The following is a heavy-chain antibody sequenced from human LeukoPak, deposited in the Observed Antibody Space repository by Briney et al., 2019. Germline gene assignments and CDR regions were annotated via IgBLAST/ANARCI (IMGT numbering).Heavy chain of an antibody. V-gene: IGHV1-18*01. CDR2: ISGYNGNT. CDR3: ATHSSGWYYY. D-gene: IGHD6-19*01. J-gene: IGHJ4*02. Sequence: ASVKVSCKASGYIFTEHHINWVRQAPGQGLEWMGWISGYNGNTNYAQKFQGRVTMTTDTATTTAYMELKSLTSDDTAVYYCATHSSGWYYYWGQGTLVTVSS. CDR1: GYIFTEHH.